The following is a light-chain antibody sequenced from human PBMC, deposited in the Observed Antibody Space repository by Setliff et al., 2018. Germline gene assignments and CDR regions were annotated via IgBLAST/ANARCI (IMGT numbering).Light chain of an antibody. CDR3: AAWDDSLLGYV. J-gene: IGLJ1*01. CDR1: SSNIRNNY. CDR2: TNS. V-gene: IGLV1-47*02. Sequence: QSALTQPPSTSGPPGQRVTMSCSGSSSNIRNNYVYWYQQVPGTAPQLLIYTNSQRPSGVPDRFSGSKSGTSGSLAISGLQSEDEADYYCAAWDDSLLGYVFGAGTKVTVL.